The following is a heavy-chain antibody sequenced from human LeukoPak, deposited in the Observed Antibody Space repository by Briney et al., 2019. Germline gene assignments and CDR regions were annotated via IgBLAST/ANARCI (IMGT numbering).Heavy chain of an antibody. V-gene: IGHV4-34*01. CDR3: ARARRLWLVSYWFDP. CDR2: INHSGST. Sequence: SETLSLTCAVYGGSFSGYYWSWIRQPPGKGLEWIGEINHSGSTNYNPSLKRRVNISVDTSKNEFSLKLRSVAAADTAVYYCARARRLWLVSYWFDPWGQGTLVTVSS. D-gene: IGHD6-19*01. CDR1: GGSFSGYY. J-gene: IGHJ5*02.